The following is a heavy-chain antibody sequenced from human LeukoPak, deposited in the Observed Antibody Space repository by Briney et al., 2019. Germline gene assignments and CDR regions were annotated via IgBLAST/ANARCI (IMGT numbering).Heavy chain of an antibody. Sequence: SETLSLTCTVSGGSISSYYWSWIRQPPGKGLEWFGYIYYSGSTNYNPSLKSRVTISVDTSKNQFSLKLSSVTAADTAVYYCAREDPGRWFDPWGQGTLVTVSS. CDR1: GGSISSYY. CDR3: AREDPGRWFDP. V-gene: IGHV4-59*01. D-gene: IGHD1-26*01. CDR2: IYYSGST. J-gene: IGHJ5*02.